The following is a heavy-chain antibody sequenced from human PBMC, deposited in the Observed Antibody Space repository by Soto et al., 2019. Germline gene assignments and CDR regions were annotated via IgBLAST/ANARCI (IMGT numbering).Heavy chain of an antibody. Sequence: ASVKVSCKASGYTYISYSMHWVRQAPGQRLEWMGWINVGNGNTKYSQNLQGRVTIYQDTSASTAYMELSSLTSEDTAVYYCAREKWASGSRWIDPWGQGTLVTVS. CDR3: AREKWASGSRWIDP. CDR1: GYTYISYS. CDR2: INVGNGNT. D-gene: IGHD6-19*01. J-gene: IGHJ5*02. V-gene: IGHV1-3*01.